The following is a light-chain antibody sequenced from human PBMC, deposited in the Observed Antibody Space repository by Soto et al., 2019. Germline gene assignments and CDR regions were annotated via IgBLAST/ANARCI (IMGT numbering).Light chain of an antibody. Sequence: EIVLTQSPGTLSLSPGERATLSCRASQTVTSTFLAWYQQKPGQAPRLLIYGASRRATGIPDRFSGSGSGTDFTLIITRLEPEYFAVYYCHQYDSSRTFGQGTKVE. J-gene: IGKJ1*01. CDR3: HQYDSSRT. V-gene: IGKV3-20*01. CDR2: GAS. CDR1: QTVTSTF.